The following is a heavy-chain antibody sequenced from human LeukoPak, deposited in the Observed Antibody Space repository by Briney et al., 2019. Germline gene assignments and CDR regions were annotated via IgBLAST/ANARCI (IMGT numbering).Heavy chain of an antibody. CDR2: ISGSGGST. Sequence: GGSQRLFCAASGFTFSSYAMSWVRQAPGKGLEWVSAISGSGGSTYYADSVKGRFTISRDNSKNTLYLQMNSLRAEDTAVYYCARHLAFDWLLTVPYYYYGMDVWGQGTTVTVSS. V-gene: IGHV3-23*01. J-gene: IGHJ6*02. D-gene: IGHD3-9*01. CDR3: ARHLAFDWLLTVPYYYYGMDV. CDR1: GFTFSSYA.